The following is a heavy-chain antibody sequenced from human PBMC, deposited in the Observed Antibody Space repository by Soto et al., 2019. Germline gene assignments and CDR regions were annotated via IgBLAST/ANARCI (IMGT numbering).Heavy chain of an antibody. CDR1: GGSIGSGDYY. CDR3: ARTTVITYTGDVFYYFDY. CDR2: IYYSGSS. Sequence: SETLSLTCTVSGGSIGSGDYYWSWIRQPPGKGPEWLGYIYYSGSSYYNPSLKSRITMSVDTSKNQFSLKLSSVTAADTAVYYCARTTVITYTGDVFYYFDYWGRGTLVTVSS. V-gene: IGHV4-30-4*01. D-gene: IGHD4-17*01. J-gene: IGHJ4*02.